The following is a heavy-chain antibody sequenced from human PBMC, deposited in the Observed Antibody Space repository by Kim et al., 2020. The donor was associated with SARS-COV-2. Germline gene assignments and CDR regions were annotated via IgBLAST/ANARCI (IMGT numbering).Heavy chain of an antibody. CDR3: ARAYCSGGSCYPYFDY. J-gene: IGHJ4*02. CDR2: IYYSGST. V-gene: IGHV4-59*01. Sequence: SETLSLTCTVSGGPISSYYWSWIRQPPGKGLEWIGYIYYSGSTNYNPSLKSRVTISVDTSKNQFSLKLSSVTAADTAVYYCARAYCSGGSCYPYFDYWGQGTLVTVSS. D-gene: IGHD2-15*01. CDR1: GGPISSYY.